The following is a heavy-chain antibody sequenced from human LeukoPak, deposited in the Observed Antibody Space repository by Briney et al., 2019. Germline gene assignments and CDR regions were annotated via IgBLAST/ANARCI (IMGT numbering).Heavy chain of an antibody. V-gene: IGHV4-4*07. J-gene: IGHJ4*02. CDR2: INISGST. CDR1: GGSISGYY. Sequence: SETLSLTCTVSGGSISGYYWSWIRQPAGKGLEWIGRINISGSTNYNPSLNSRVTMSVDTSTNQVSLQLSSVTAADTAVYYCARSGLDYYGSGTYSLFQYWGQGTLVTVSS. CDR3: ARSGLDYYGSGTYSLFQY. D-gene: IGHD3-10*01.